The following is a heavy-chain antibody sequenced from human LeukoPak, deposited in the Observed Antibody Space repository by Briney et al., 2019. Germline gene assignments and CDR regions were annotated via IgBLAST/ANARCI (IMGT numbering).Heavy chain of an antibody. V-gene: IGHV4-34*01. D-gene: IGHD6-13*01. J-gene: IGHJ4*02. CDR1: GGSFSGYY. CDR2: VNHSGST. Sequence: SETLSLTCAVYGGSFSGYYWSWIRQPPGKGLEWIGEVNHSGSTNYNPSLKSRVTISVDTSKNQFSLRLSSVTAADTAVYYCARVGAAAGTSDYWGQGTLVTVSS. CDR3: ARVGAAAGTSDY.